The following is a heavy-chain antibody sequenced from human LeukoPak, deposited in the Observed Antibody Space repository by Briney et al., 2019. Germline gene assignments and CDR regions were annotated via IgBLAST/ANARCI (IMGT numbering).Heavy chain of an antibody. V-gene: IGHV1-69*13. D-gene: IGHD1-26*01. CDR2: IIPIFGTA. CDR1: GGTFSSYA. CDR3: ARERGYSGSPVPFDY. Sequence: SVKVSCKASGGTFSSYAISWVRQAPGQGLEWMGGIIPIFGTANYAQKFQGRVTITADESTSTAYMELSSLRAEDTAVYYCARERGYSGSPVPFDYWGQGTLVTVSS. J-gene: IGHJ4*02.